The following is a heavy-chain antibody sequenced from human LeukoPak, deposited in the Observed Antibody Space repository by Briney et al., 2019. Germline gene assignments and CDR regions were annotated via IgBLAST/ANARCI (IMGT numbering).Heavy chain of an antibody. D-gene: IGHD2-15*01. J-gene: IGHJ6*03. V-gene: IGHV3-21*06. Sequence: GGSLRLSCAASGFTFSSYNMNWVRQAPGKGPEWVSSITSSSSYIYYADSVKGRFTISRDNAKNSLYLQMDSLRVEDTAVYYCARSKEDNHYYYYYMDVWGKGTTVTVSS. CDR2: ITSSSSYI. CDR3: ARSKEDNHYYYYYMDV. CDR1: GFTFSSYN.